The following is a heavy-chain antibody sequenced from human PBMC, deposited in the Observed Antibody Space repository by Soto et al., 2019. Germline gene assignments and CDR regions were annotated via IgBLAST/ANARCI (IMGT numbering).Heavy chain of an antibody. CDR1: GFTFSSYS. Sequence: PGGSLRLSCAASGFTFSSYSMNWVRQAPGKGLEWVSYISSSSSTIYYADSVKGRFTISRDNARNSLYLQMNSLRDEDTAVYYCARDPYSSSWLSMXVWGQGTTVXVSS. D-gene: IGHD6-13*01. CDR3: ARDPYSSSWLSMXV. CDR2: ISSSSSTI. J-gene: IGHJ6*02. V-gene: IGHV3-48*02.